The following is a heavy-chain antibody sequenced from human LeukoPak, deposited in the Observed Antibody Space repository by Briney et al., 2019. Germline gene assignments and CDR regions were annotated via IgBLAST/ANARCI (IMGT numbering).Heavy chain of an antibody. V-gene: IGHV3-48*01. CDR2: ISSSSSTI. J-gene: IGHJ4*02. Sequence: PGGSLRLSCAASGFTFSSYSMNWVRQAPGKGLEWVSYISSSSSTIYYADSVKGRFTISRDNAKNSLYLQMNSLRAEDTAVYYCARGPNWAVGAPMGYWGQGTLVTVSS. CDR3: ARGPNWAVGAPMGY. D-gene: IGHD1-26*01. CDR1: GFTFSSYS.